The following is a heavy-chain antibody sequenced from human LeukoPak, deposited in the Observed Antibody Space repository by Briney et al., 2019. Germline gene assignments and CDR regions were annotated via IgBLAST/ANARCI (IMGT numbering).Heavy chain of an antibody. J-gene: IGHJ4*02. CDR2: INWNGDST. Sequence: GGSLRLSCVASGFTFDDYGMSWVRQAPGEGLEWVSGINWNGDSTGYAGSVKGRFTVSRDNAKNSLYLQMNSLRAEDTAVYYCARELQQLVFGDYWGQGTLVTVSS. D-gene: IGHD6-13*01. V-gene: IGHV3-20*04. CDR1: GFTFDDYG. CDR3: ARELQQLVFGDY.